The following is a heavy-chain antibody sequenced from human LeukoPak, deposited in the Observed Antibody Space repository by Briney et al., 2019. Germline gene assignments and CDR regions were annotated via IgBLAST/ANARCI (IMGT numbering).Heavy chain of an antibody. D-gene: IGHD1-26*01. CDR2: INQGGSDK. V-gene: IGHV3-7*01. J-gene: IGHJ4*02. Sequence: GGSLRLSCAASGFTFSGHWMSWVRQAPGKGLEWVANINQGGSDKYYVDSVKGRFTISRDNAKNSLYLQMNSLRAEDTAVYYCASLGAIQDYYFDYWGQGTLVTVSS. CDR3: ASLGAIQDYYFDY. CDR1: GFTFSGHW.